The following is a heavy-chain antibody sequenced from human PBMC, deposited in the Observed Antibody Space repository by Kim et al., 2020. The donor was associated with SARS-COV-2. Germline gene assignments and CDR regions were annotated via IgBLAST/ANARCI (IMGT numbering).Heavy chain of an antibody. D-gene: IGHD6-19*01. V-gene: IGHV5-10-1*01. Sequence: TNYRPSFQGHVTISADKSISTAYLQWSSLKASDTAMYYCARGYSSGQIDYWGQGTLVTVSS. J-gene: IGHJ4*02. CDR3: ARGYSSGQIDY. CDR2: T.